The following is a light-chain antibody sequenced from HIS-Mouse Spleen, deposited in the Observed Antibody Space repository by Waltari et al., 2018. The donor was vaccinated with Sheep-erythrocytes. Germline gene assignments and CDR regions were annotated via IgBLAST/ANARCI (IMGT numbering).Light chain of an antibody. Sequence: QSALTQPRSVSGSPGQSVTISCTGTSRAVGGYNCVSWYQQHPGKAPKLMIYDVSKRPSGVPDRFSGSKSGNTASLTISGLQAEDEADYYCCSYAGSYNHVFATGTKVTVL. CDR2: DVS. CDR1: SRAVGGYNC. CDR3: CSYAGSYNHV. V-gene: IGLV2-11*01. J-gene: IGLJ1*01.